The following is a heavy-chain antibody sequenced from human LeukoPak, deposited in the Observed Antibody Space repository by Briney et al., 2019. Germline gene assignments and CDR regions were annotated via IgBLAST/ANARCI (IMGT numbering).Heavy chain of an antibody. V-gene: IGHV3-48*03. D-gene: IGHD4-17*01. Sequence: GGSLRLSCAASGLTFSSHEMKWVRQAPGKGLEWVSYISSSGSTIYYADSVKGRFTISRDNAKDSLFLQMNSLRVEDTAVYYCARDYDYGYYYGIDVWGKGTTVTVSS. CDR2: ISSSGSTI. J-gene: IGHJ6*04. CDR1: GLTFSSHE. CDR3: ARDYDYGYYYGIDV.